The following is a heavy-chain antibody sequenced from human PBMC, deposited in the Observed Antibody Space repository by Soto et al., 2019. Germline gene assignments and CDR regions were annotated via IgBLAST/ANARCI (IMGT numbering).Heavy chain of an antibody. J-gene: IGHJ4*02. D-gene: IGHD1-26*01. Sequence: PSETLSLTCTVSGASIRNYYWNWVRQPAGKGLEWIGRISTSGTTNYNPSLKSRVTMSLDTSKNQFSLKLSSMTAADTAVYYCASLGPTVDYWGQGARVTVSS. V-gene: IGHV4-4*07. CDR2: ISTSGTT. CDR3: ASLGPTVDY. CDR1: GASIRNYY.